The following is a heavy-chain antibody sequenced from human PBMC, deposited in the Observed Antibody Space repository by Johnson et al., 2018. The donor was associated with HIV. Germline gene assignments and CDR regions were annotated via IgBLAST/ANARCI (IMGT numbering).Heavy chain of an antibody. CDR2: MEPAGET. CDR1: GFTFSNYD. CDR3: ARDEVAGAFDI. V-gene: IGHV3-13*01. Sequence: VQLVESGGGLVQPGGSLRLSCAASGFTFSNYDMHWVRQGTGKGLEWVSPMEPAGETYYVDSARGRFTISRDNAKNSLYLQMNSLRAEDTAVYYCARDEVAGAFDIWGQGTMVTVSS. J-gene: IGHJ3*02.